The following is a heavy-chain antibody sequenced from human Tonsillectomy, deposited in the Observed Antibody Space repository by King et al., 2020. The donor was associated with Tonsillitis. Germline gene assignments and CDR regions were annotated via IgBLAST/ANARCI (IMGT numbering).Heavy chain of an antibody. CDR2: IYPVDSDT. CDR3: ARHTGYSYGNSGHFDY. V-gene: IGHV5-51*01. J-gene: IGHJ4*02. CDR1: GYIFTSYW. D-gene: IGHD5-18*01. Sequence: VQLVESGAEVKKPGESLKISCKGSGYIFTSYWIGWVRQLPGKGLEWMGIIYPVDSDTRYSPSFQGQVTISADKYISTPYLQWSSLKATNTARYYCARHTGYSYGNSGHFDYWGQGTLVTVSS.